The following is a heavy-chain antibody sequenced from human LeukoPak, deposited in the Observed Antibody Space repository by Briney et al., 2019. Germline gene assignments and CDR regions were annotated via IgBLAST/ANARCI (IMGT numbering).Heavy chain of an antibody. CDR1: GFTFVSHW. CDR3: ARDGRYSGYDWGAGDLVFEY. D-gene: IGHD5-12*01. CDR2: IRYDENNK. Sequence: GGSLRLSCVASGFTFVSHWMTWVRQAPGKGLEWVACIRYDENNKYRADSVKGRFTISRDNFKKTLYLQMNSLRAEDTAVYYCARDGRYSGYDWGAGDLVFEYWGQGTLVTVSS. V-gene: IGHV3-30*02. J-gene: IGHJ4*02.